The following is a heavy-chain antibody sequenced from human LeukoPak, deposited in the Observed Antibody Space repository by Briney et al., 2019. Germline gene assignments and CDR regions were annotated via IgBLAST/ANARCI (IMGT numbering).Heavy chain of an antibody. CDR2: INHSGST. J-gene: IGHJ4*02. CDR1: GGSFSGYY. D-gene: IGHD3-22*01. CDR3: ARTTRPNYYDSSGYSH. V-gene: IGHV4-34*01. Sequence: SETLSLTCAVYGGSFSGYYWSWIRQPPGKGLEWIGEINHSGSTNYNPSLKGRVTISVDTSKNQFSLKLSSVTAADTAVYYCARTTRPNYYDSSGYSHWGQGTLVTVSS.